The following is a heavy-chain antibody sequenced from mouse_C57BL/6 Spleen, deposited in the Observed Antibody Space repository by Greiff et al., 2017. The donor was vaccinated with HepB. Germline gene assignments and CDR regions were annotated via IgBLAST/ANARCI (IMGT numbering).Heavy chain of an antibody. CDR3: ARWGEGFAY. CDR1: GYTFTSYT. CDR2: INPSSGYT. V-gene: IGHV1-4*01. J-gene: IGHJ3*01. Sequence: QVQLKQSGAELARPGASVKMSCKASGYTFTSYTMHWVKQRPGQGLEWIGYINPSSGYTKYNQKFKDKATLTADKSSSTAYMQLSSLTSEDSAVDYCARWGEGFAYWGQGTLVTVSA.